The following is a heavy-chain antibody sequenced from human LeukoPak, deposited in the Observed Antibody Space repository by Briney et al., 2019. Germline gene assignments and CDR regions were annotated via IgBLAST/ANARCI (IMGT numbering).Heavy chain of an antibody. V-gene: IGHV4-38-2*02. Sequence: SETLSLTCIVSGYSISSGYYWVWIRQPPGKGLEWIGSIYHSGSTLYNPSLKSRVTISVDTSKNKFSLKLSSVTAADTAMYYCARDQPYMDVWGEGTTVTISS. J-gene: IGHJ6*03. CDR1: GYSISSGYY. CDR3: ARDQPYMDV. CDR2: IYHSGST.